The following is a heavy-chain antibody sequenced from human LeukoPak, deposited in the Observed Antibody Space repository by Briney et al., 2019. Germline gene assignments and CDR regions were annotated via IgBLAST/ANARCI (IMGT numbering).Heavy chain of an antibody. Sequence: GESLKISCKGSGYSFTSYWIGWVRQMPGKGLEWMGIIYPGDSDTRYSPSFQGQVTISADKSISTAYLQWSGLKASDTAMYYCARKYYYDSSGYCPYSGVPYYFDYWGQGTLVTVSS. CDR3: ARKYYYDSSGYCPYSGVPYYFDY. CDR2: IYPGDSDT. V-gene: IGHV5-51*01. CDR1: GYSFTSYW. D-gene: IGHD3-22*01. J-gene: IGHJ4*02.